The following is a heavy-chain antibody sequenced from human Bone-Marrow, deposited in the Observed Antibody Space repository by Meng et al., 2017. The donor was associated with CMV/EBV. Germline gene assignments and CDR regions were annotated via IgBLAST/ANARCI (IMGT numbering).Heavy chain of an antibody. CDR1: GGTFSSYA. J-gene: IGHJ5*02. CDR2: IIPIFGTA. CDR3: ARGIYQIFWDWFDP. V-gene: IGHV1-69*06. Sequence: SVKVSCKASGGTFSSYAISWVRQAPGQGLEWMGGIIPIFGTANYAQKFQGRVTITADKSTTTAYMELSSLRSDDTAVYYCARGIYQIFWDWFDPWGQGTLVTVSS. D-gene: IGHD2/OR15-2a*01.